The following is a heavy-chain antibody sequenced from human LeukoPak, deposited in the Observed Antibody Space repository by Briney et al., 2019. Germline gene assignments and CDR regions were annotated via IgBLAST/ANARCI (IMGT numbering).Heavy chain of an antibody. Sequence: GGSLRLSCAASGFTFSSYAMSWVRQAPGKGLEWVSAISGSGGSTYYADSVKGRFTISRDNSKNTLYLQMNSLRAEDTAVYHCAKGSVRYYYDSSGYYYDDYWGQGTLVTVSS. CDR3: AKGSVRYYYDSSGYYYDDY. J-gene: IGHJ4*02. D-gene: IGHD3-22*01. V-gene: IGHV3-23*01. CDR2: ISGSGGST. CDR1: GFTFSSYA.